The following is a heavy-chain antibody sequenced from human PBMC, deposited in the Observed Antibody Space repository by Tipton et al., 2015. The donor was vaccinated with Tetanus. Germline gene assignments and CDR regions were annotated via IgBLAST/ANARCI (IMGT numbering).Heavy chain of an antibody. CDR1: GGSISGFY. V-gene: IGHV4-59*01. J-gene: IGHJ4*02. CDR2: AYYSGTT. Sequence: TLSLTCAISGGSISGFYWGWIRQPPGKGLEWVGHAYYSGTTNYNPSLKTRVSISVDTSHDQFSLRLTSVSAADTAVYYCAGVLRGTVNYFDYWGQGTLVTVSS. D-gene: IGHD4-17*01. CDR3: AGVLRGTVNYFDY.